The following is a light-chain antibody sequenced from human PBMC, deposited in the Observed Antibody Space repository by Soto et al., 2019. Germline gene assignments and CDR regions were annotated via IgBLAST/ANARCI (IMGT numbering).Light chain of an antibody. V-gene: IGKV1-5*03. J-gene: IGKJ1*01. CDR2: KAS. CDR3: QVYNSSPWT. CDR1: QKINNF. Sequence: DIQMTQSPSSLSASVGDSVTITCRASQKINNFLNWYQQKPGKAPKLLIYKASSLESGVPSRFSGSGSGTDFTLTISRLEPEDFAMYYCQVYNSSPWTFGQGTKVDIK.